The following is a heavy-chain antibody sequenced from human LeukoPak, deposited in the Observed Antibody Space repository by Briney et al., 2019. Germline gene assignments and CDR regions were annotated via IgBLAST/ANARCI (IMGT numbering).Heavy chain of an antibody. CDR3: ARDGAWLATYPFDY. D-gene: IGHD6-19*01. J-gene: IGHJ4*02. CDR2: ISTSSSYI. V-gene: IGHV3-21*01. CDR1: GFTFSSSS. Sequence: PGGSLRLSCAASGFTFSSSSMHWVRQAPGKGLEWVSSISTSSSYIYYADSVKGRFTISRDNAKNSLFLQMNSLRAEDTAVYYCARDGAWLATYPFDYWGQGTLVTVSS.